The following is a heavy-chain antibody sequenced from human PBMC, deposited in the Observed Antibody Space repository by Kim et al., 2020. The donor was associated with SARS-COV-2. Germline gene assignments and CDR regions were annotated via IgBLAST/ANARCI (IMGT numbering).Heavy chain of an antibody. J-gene: IGHJ5*01. CDR2: ARNKAKGYTT. V-gene: IGHV3-72*01. CDR3: ARGHCSGGSCYLGDS. D-gene: IGHD2-15*01. Sequence: GGSLRLSCAASGFTFSDYYMDWVRQPPGKGLEWVARARNKAKGYTTEYAASVKDRFTISREDSKNSLYLQMNSLKAEDSAVYYCARGHCSGGSCYLGDSWGQGTLVIVSS. CDR1: GFTFSDYY.